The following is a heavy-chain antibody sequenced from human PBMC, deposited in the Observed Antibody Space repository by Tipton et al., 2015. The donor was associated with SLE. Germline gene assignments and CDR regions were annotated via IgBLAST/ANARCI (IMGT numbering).Heavy chain of an antibody. CDR3: ASWAWGGYFDY. CDR2: INHSGST. Sequence: TLSLTCAVYGGSFSGYYWSWIRQPPGKGLEWIGEINHSGSTNYNPSLKSRVTISVDTSKNQFSLKLSSVTAADTAVYYCASWAWGGYFDYWGQGTLVTVSS. D-gene: IGHD3-16*01. V-gene: IGHV4-34*01. J-gene: IGHJ4*02. CDR1: GGSFSGYY.